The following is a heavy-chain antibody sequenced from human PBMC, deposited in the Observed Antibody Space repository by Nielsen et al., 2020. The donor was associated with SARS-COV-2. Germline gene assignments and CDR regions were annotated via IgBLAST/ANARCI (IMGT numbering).Heavy chain of an antibody. CDR2: ISGHNGDT. CDR3: ARYSTGWFSGLYWFDP. V-gene: IGHV1-18*04. J-gene: IGHJ5*02. CDR1: GYTFTNYG. Sequence: ASVQVSCNASGYTFTNYGISWVRQAPGQGLEWLGWISGHNGDTYYSPKVQDRLTLTADSSTSTAFLELTSLTSDDTAVYYCARYSTGWFSGLYWFDPWGQGTLVTVST. D-gene: IGHD2-2*01.